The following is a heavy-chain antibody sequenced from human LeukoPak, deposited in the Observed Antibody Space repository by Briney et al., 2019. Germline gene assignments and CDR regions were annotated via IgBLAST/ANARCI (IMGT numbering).Heavy chain of an antibody. CDR1: GFTFSSYS. V-gene: IGHV3-21*01. J-gene: IGHJ6*02. CDR2: ISSSSSYI. D-gene: IGHD2-15*01. Sequence: GGSLRLSCAASGFTFSSYSMNWVRQAPGKGLEWVSSISSSSSYIYYADSVKGRFTISRDNAKNSLYLQMNSLRAEDTAVYYCARGSGYYYKYGMDVWGQGTTVTVSS. CDR3: ARGSGYYYKYGMDV.